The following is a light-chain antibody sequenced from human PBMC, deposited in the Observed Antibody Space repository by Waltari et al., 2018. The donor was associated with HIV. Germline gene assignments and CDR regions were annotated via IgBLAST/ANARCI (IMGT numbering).Light chain of an antibody. Sequence: AIQMTQSPSSLSASHGDRVTITCRASQGIVKDLSWYQQKPGKAPNILIYGASILQSGVPSRFSGAGYATDVALTISNIQPEDFATYFCLHDYTFPYTFGPGPKVEI. CDR3: LHDYTFPYT. V-gene: IGKV1-6*02. CDR2: GAS. CDR1: QGIVKD. J-gene: IGKJ3*01.